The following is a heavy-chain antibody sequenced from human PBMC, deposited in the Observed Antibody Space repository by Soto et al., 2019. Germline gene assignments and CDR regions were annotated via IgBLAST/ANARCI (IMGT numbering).Heavy chain of an antibody. D-gene: IGHD5-18*01. J-gene: IGHJ6*02. Sequence: PGGSLRVSCAASGFTLSSYAMHWVRQAPGKGLEWVAVISYDGSNKYYADSVKGRFTISRDNSKNTLYLQMNSLRAEDTAVHYCARDGPPVGDTAMVSYYYYGMDVWGQGTTVTVSS. CDR2: ISYDGSNK. V-gene: IGHV3-30-3*01. CDR3: ARDGPPVGDTAMVSYYYYGMDV. CDR1: GFTLSSYA.